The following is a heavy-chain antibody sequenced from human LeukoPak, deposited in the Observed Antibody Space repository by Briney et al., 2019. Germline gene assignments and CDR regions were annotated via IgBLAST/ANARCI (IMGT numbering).Heavy chain of an antibody. V-gene: IGHV3-23*01. Sequence: GGSLRLSCAASGFTFNIYGMGWVRQALGKGLEWVSVISGSGIDTYNADSVKGRFTISRDNAKNTLYLQMNSLRAEDTAVYYCARDPMYYYDSSGYYDYWGQGTLVTVSS. CDR3: ARDPMYYYDSSGYYDY. J-gene: IGHJ4*02. D-gene: IGHD3-22*01. CDR2: ISGSGIDT. CDR1: GFTFNIYG.